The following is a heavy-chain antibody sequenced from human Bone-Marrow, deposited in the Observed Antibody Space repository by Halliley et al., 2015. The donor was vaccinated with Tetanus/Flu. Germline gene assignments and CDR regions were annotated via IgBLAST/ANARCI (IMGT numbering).Heavy chain of an antibody. D-gene: IGHD5-12*01. CDR2: IYDNGKT. CDR1: GLSVSNNY. V-gene: IGHV3-53*01. J-gene: IGHJ6*02. Sequence: SLRLSCVASGLSVSNNYMTWVRQAPGKGLEWVSTIYDNGKTYNRDFARGQGRFIISRDSLKNTLFLQMTSLRADDTAIYYCARDSGYGQKGMDVWGQGTTVTVSS. CDR3: ARDSGYGQKGMDV.